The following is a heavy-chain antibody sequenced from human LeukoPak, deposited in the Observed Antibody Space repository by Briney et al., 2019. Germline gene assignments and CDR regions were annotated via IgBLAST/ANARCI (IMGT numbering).Heavy chain of an antibody. D-gene: IGHD6-13*01. CDR3: ARGGSSWYDY. CDR2: INTNTGDP. V-gene: IGHV7-4-1*02. CDR1: EYTFTSYA. J-gene: IGHJ4*02. Sequence: ASVKVSCKASEYTFTSYAMNWVRQAPGQGLEWMGWINTNTGDPTYARGFTGRFVFSLDTSVNTAYLEISSLKGEDSAVYYCARGGSSWYDYWGRGTLVTVSS.